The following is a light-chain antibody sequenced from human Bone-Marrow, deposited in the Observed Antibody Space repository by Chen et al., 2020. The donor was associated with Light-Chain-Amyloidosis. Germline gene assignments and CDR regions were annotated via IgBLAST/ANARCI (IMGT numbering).Light chain of an antibody. CDR2: GAS. Sequence: EIVLTQSPGTLSLSPWERATLSCRASQSVTSIYLAWYQQKPGQAPRLLFYGASNRATGIPDRFSGSGSGTDFTLTISRLEPEDFAVYYCQQYDSSLLTTFGQGTRLEIK. J-gene: IGKJ5*01. V-gene: IGKV3-20*01. CDR3: QQYDSSLLTT. CDR1: QSVTSIY.